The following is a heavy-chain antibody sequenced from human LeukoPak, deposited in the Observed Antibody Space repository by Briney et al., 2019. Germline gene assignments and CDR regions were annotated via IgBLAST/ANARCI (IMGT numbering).Heavy chain of an antibody. CDR2: ISHDGSNK. CDR3: ARDGNAAAGTNAFDI. J-gene: IGHJ3*02. V-gene: IGHV3-30*04. D-gene: IGHD6-13*01. CDR1: GFTFSSYA. Sequence: PGGSLRLSCAASGFTFSSYAMPWVRQAPGKGLEWVAVISHDGSNKYYADSVKGRFTISRDNSKNTLYLQMNSLRAEDTAVYYCARDGNAAAGTNAFDIWGQGTMVTVSS.